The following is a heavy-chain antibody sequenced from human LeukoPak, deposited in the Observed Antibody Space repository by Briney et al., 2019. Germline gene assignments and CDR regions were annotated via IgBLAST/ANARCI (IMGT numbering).Heavy chain of an antibody. J-gene: IGHJ4*02. CDR1: GFTFSSYS. V-gene: IGHV3-21*01. D-gene: IGHD5-18*01. Sequence: PGGSLRLSCAASGFTFSSYSMNWVRQAPGKGLEWVSSISSSSSYIYYADSVKGRFTISRDNAKNSLYLQMNSLRAEDTAVYYCARDLATNTDMAHFDYWGQGTLVTVSS. CDR3: ARDLATNTDMAHFDY. CDR2: ISSSSSYI.